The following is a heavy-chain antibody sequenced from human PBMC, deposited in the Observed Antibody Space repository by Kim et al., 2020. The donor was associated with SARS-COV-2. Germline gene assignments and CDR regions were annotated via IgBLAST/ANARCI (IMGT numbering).Heavy chain of an antibody. Sequence: GSGQHFLDSVKGRVTISRDNAKDSLYVQMNSLRAEDTAVYYCARGSGWYFYWGQGALVTVSS. V-gene: IGHV3-7*03. J-gene: IGHJ4*02. D-gene: IGHD6-19*01. CDR3: ARGSGWYFY. CDR2: GSGQ.